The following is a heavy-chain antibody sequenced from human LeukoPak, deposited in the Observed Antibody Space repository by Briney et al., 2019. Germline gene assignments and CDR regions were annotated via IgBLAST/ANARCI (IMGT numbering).Heavy chain of an antibody. CDR3: ARHRYSGSYSPAVYYYYMDV. D-gene: IGHD1-26*01. J-gene: IGHJ6*03. V-gene: IGHV3-21*06. CDR2: TTSSSSYI. Sequence: PGGSLRLSCAASGFAFSSYNMNWVRQAPGKGLEWVSSTTSSSSYIYYADSAKGRFTISRDNAKNSLYLQMDSLRAEDTAVYYCARHRYSGSYSPAVYYYYMDVWGKGTTVTVSS. CDR1: GFAFSSYN.